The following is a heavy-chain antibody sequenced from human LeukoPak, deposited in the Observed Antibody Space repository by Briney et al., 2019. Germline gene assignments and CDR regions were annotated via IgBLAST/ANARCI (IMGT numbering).Heavy chain of an antibody. J-gene: IGHJ4*02. Sequence: PRGSLRLSRAASRFTVSSNYMSWVRPAPGKGLEWGSVIYSGGSTYYADSVKGRFTIPRDNSKNTLDLQMNSLRAEDTAVYYCARGHRVGPTNWGQGTLVTVSS. V-gene: IGHV3-53*01. D-gene: IGHD1-26*01. CDR2: IYSGGST. CDR1: RFTVSSNY. CDR3: ARGHRVGPTN.